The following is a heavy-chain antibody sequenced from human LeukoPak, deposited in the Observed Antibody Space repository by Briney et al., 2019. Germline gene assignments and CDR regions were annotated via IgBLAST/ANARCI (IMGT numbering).Heavy chain of an antibody. J-gene: IGHJ3*02. CDR3: ARALERSSDIVVVPAVRAFDI. V-gene: IGHV3-23*05. CDR2: INSRSSNT. CDR1: GFTFSNYA. D-gene: IGHD2-2*01. Sequence: PGGSLRLSCAASGFTFSNYAMSWVRQAPGKGLEWVSAINSRSSNTYYADSVKGRFTISRDNSKKTLYLQMNSLRAEDTAVYYCARALERSSDIVVVPAVRAFDIWGQGTMVTVSS.